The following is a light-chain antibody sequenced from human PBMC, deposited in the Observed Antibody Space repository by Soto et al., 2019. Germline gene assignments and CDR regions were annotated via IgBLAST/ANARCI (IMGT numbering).Light chain of an antibody. CDR3: QQYDNWYT. J-gene: IGKJ2*01. Sequence: ESMLTQSPATLSVSPGERATLSCRASQSVSSNLAWYQQKPGQAPRLLIYGASTRATGIPARFSGSGSGTEFTLTISSLQSEDFAFYYCQQYDNWYTFGQGTKLEIK. V-gene: IGKV3-15*01. CDR1: QSVSSN. CDR2: GAS.